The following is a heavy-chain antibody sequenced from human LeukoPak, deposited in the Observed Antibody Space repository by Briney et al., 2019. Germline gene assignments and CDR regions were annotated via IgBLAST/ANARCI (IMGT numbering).Heavy chain of an antibody. CDR1: GYTFTSYG. CDR2: ISAYNGNT. J-gene: IGHJ4*02. Sequence: EASVKVSCKASGYTFTSYGISWVRQAPGQGLEWMGWISAYNGNTNYAQKLQGRVTMTTDTSTSTAYMELSSLRSEDTAVYYCARERGSYYDSSNPLYYFDYWGQGTLVTVSS. CDR3: ARERGSYYDSSNPLYYFDY. V-gene: IGHV1-18*01. D-gene: IGHD3-22*01.